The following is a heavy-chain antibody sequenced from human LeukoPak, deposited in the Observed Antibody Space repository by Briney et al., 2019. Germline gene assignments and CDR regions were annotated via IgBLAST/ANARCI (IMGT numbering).Heavy chain of an antibody. CDR3: AKSSPPPLRY. CDR2: ITTSSSYM. V-gene: IGHV3-21*04. CDR1: GFTFSAYN. J-gene: IGHJ4*02. Sequence: PGGSLRLSCAASGFTFSAYNMNWVRRTPGKGLEWVSSITTSSSYMFYADSVRGRFTISRDNAENSLYLQMNSLRAEDTAVYYCAKSSPPPLRYWGQGTLVTVSS.